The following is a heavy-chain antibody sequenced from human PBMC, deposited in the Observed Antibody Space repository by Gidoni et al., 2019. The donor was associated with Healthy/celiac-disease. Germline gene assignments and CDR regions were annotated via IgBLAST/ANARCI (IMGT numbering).Heavy chain of an antibody. J-gene: IGHJ3*02. V-gene: IGHV3-72*01. CDR3: ARRFDAFDI. Sequence: EVQLVESGGGLVQPGGSLRLSCAASGFTFSDHYMDWVRQAPGQGRGWVGRTRNKANSYTTEYAASVKGRFTISRDDSKNSLYLQMNSLKTEDTAVYYCARRFDAFDIWGQGTMVTVSS. CDR1: GFTFSDHY. D-gene: IGHD3-10*01. CDR2: TRNKANSYTT.